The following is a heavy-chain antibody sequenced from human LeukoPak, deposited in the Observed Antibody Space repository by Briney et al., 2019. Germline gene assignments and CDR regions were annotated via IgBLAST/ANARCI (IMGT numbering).Heavy chain of an antibody. CDR3: AKDAPSYYYGSGSYFDY. CDR2: INWNGGST. CDR1: GFTFDDYG. Sequence: GGSLRLSCAASGFTFDDYGMSWVRHAPGKGLEWVSGINWNGGSTGYADSVKGRFTISRDNSKNTLYLRMNSLRAEDTAVYYCAKDAPSYYYGSGSYFDYWGQGTLVTVSS. V-gene: IGHV3-20*04. D-gene: IGHD3-10*01. J-gene: IGHJ4*02.